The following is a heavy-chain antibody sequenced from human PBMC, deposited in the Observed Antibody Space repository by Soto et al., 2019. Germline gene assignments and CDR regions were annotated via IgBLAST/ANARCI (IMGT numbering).Heavy chain of an antibody. Sequence: QLQQWGAGLLKPSETLSLTCVVSGGSFSTYYYNWIRQSPGKGLEWVGEIHHSGNNNYSPSLKSRVTMSLDTSKNQFSLKLTSVTAADTAVYYCARGGSNDWQVALDIWGQGTMVTVSS. D-gene: IGHD3-9*01. CDR2: IHHSGNN. J-gene: IGHJ3*02. CDR3: ARGGSNDWQVALDI. V-gene: IGHV4-34*01. CDR1: GGSFSTYY.